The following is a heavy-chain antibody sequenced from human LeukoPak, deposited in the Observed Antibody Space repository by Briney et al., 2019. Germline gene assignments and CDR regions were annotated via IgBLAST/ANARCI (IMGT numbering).Heavy chain of an antibody. D-gene: IGHD3-10*01. CDR1: GFTFSNYW. Sequence: GGSLRLSCAASGFTFSNYWMSWVRQAPGKGLEWVANIREDGSGKYYVDSVKGQFTISRDNAMNSLFLQMDSLRAEDTAVYYCARDLAGHYYGSGSSFDYWGQGTLVTVS. J-gene: IGHJ4*02. V-gene: IGHV3-7*01. CDR3: ARDLAGHYYGSGSSFDY. CDR2: IREDGSGK.